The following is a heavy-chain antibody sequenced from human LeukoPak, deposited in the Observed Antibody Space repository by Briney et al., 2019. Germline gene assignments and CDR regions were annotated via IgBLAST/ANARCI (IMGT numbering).Heavy chain of an antibody. J-gene: IGHJ4*02. CDR2: IYSGGST. Sequence: PGGSLRLSCAASGFTVSSNYMSWVRQAPGKGLEWVSVIYSGGSTYYADSVKGRFTISRDNSKNTLYLQMHSLRAEDTAVYYCARSGTITAAGLFDSWGQGTLVTVSS. CDR3: ARSGTITAAGLFDS. V-gene: IGHV3-53*01. CDR1: GFTVSSNY. D-gene: IGHD6-13*01.